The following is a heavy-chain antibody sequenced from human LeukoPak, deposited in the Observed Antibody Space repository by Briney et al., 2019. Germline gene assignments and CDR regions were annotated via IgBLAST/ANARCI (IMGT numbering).Heavy chain of an antibody. V-gene: IGHV1-18*01. J-gene: IGHJ6*03. Sequence: ASVKVSCKASGYTFTSYGISWVRQAPGQGLEWMGWISAYNGNTNYAQKLQGRVTMTTDTSTSTAYMELRSLRSDDTAVYYCARRYDFWSGYPIYYYMDVWGKGTTVTVSS. D-gene: IGHD3-3*01. CDR1: GYTFTSYG. CDR2: ISAYNGNT. CDR3: ARRYDFWSGYPIYYYMDV.